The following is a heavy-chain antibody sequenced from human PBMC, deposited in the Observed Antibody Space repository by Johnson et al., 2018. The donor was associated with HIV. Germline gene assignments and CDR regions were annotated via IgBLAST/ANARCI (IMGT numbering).Heavy chain of an antibody. CDR3: ARGSSGSFDL. D-gene: IGHD6-6*01. CDR2: IYSGGST. CDR1: GFTFSDYY. V-gene: IGHV3-66*01. J-gene: IGHJ3*01. Sequence: MLLVESGGGLVKPGGSLRLSCAASGFTFSDYYMSWVRQPPGKGLEWVSVIYSGGSTYYADSVKGRFTISRDNSKNAVYLQMSSLRAEDTALYYCARGSSGSFDLWGRGTMVTVSS.